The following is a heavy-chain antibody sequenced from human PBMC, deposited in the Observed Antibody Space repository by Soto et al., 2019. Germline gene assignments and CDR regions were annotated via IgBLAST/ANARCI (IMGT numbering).Heavy chain of an antibody. CDR3: ARDSVQQQLVPDAFDI. CDR1: GYTFTSYG. V-gene: IGHV1-18*01. J-gene: IGHJ3*02. D-gene: IGHD6-13*01. CDR2: ISAYNGNT. Sequence: QVQLVQSGAEVKKPGASVKVSCKASGYTFTSYGISWVRQAPGQGLEWMGWISAYNGNTNYAQKLQGRVTRTTDTCASTAYRELRSVRSDDTAVYYCARDSVQQQLVPDAFDILGQGTMVTVSS.